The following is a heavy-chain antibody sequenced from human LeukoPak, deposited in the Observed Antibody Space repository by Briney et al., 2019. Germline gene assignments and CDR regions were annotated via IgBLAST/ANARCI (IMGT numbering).Heavy chain of an antibody. CDR1: GFTFSDYG. J-gene: IGHJ5*02. CDR3: AKDPFNYHYQNWFDP. D-gene: IGHD5-24*01. CDR2: LSGSGDFT. V-gene: IGHV3-23*01. Sequence: GGTLRLSCAVSGFTFSDYGMSWVRQAPGKGLEWVSPLSGSGDFTYYAASVKGRFTISRDNSKNTLYLLMNSLRAEDTAVYYCAKDPFNYHYQNWFDPWGQGTLVTVSS.